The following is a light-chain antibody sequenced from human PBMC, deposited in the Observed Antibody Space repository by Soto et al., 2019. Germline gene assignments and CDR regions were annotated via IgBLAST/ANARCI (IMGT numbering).Light chain of an antibody. CDR1: QSVSSN. V-gene: IGKV3D-15*01. CDR2: GTS. CDR3: QKYDSSPQT. J-gene: IGKJ1*01. Sequence: EIVMTQSPATLSVSPGERATLSCRASQSVSSNLAWYQQKPGLAPRLLISGTSNRAAGIPDRFSGSGSGTDFTLTISRLEPEDFAVYYCQKYDSSPQTFGQGTKVDIK.